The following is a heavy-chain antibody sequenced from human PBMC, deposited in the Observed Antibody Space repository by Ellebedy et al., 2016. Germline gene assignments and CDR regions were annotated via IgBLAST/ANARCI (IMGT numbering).Heavy chain of an antibody. CDR2: ISGSGGST. J-gene: IGHJ3*02. CDR3: ARVPMIVVVYAFDI. D-gene: IGHD3-22*01. CDR1: GFTFSSYA. V-gene: IGHV3-23*01. Sequence: GGSLRLSXAASGFTFSSYAMSWVRQAPGKGLEWVSAISGSGGSTYYADSVKGRFTISRDNAKNSLYLQMNSLRAEDTAVYYCARVPMIVVVYAFDIWGQGTMVTVSS.